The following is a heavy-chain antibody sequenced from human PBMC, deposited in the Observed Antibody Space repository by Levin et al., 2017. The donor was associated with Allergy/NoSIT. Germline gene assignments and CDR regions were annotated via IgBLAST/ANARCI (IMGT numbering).Heavy chain of an antibody. CDR2: SYYSGAT. V-gene: IGHV4-39*01. D-gene: IGHD6-13*01. J-gene: IGHJ6*02. Sequence: SQTLSLTCTVSGGSIDSTTYYWGWIRQPPGKGLEWIGCSYYSGATYYNPSLRSRVTISVDTSKNQFSLKLSSVTAADTAVYYCASRSPFGSSHMDVWGQGTTVTVSS. CDR1: GGSIDSTTYY. CDR3: ASRSPFGSSHMDV.